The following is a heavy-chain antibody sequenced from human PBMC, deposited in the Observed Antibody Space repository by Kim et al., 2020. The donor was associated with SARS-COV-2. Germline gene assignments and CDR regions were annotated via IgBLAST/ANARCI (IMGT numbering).Heavy chain of an antibody. CDR1: GFTFSTYW. V-gene: IGHV3-7*03. CDR3: ARNDVAGAGNY. CDR2: IRGDGGDE. Sequence: GGSLRLSCAASGFTFSTYWMTWVRQAPGKGLEWVANIRGDGGDEYYVDSVKGRFTISRDNAKNSLYLQMNSLRAEDTALYYCARNDVAGAGNYCGQGTLV. D-gene: IGHD6-13*01. J-gene: IGHJ4*02.